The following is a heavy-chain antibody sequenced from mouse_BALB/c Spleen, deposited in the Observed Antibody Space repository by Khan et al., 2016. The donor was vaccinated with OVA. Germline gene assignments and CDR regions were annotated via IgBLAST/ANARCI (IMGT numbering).Heavy chain of an antibody. J-gene: IGHJ3*01. CDR1: GFDFSRYW. CDR3: VRPGDYYGSSPAWFAY. D-gene: IGHD1-1*01. CDR2: INPDSSTI. Sequence: EVKLLESGGGLVQPGGSLKLSCAASGFDFSRYWMSWVRQAPGKGLEWIGEINPDSSTINYTPSLKDKFIISRDNAKNTLYLQMSKVRSEDTALXYCVRPGDYYGSSPAWFAYWGQGTLVTVSA. V-gene: IGHV4-1*02.